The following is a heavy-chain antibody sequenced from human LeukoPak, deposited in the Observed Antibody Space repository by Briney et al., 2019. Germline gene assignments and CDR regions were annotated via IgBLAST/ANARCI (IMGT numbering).Heavy chain of an antibody. D-gene: IGHD6-13*01. J-gene: IGHJ4*02. CDR1: GFTFRTSG. V-gene: IGHV3-23*01. Sequence: GGTLRLSCAASGFTFRTSGMSWVRQAPGKGLEWVSAISGSGVSTYYADSVKGRFTISRDNSRNTLYLQMNSLRAEDTAVYYCARDLMGIAYRGAFYYWGQGTLVTVSS. CDR2: ISGSGVST. CDR3: ARDLMGIAYRGAFYY.